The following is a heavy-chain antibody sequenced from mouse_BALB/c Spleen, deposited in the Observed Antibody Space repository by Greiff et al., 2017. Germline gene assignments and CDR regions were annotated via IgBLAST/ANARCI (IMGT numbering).Heavy chain of an antibody. J-gene: IGHJ1*01. CDR3: ARGRPYFDV. D-gene: IGHD1-2*01. Sequence: EVQGVESGGGLVKPGGSLKLSCAASGFTFSSYAMSWVRQTPEKRLEWVASISSGGSTYYPDSVKGRFTISRDNARNILYLQMSSLRSEDTAMYYCARGRPYFDVWGAGTTVTVSS. CDR1: GFTFSSYA. V-gene: IGHV5-6-5*01. CDR2: ISSGGST.